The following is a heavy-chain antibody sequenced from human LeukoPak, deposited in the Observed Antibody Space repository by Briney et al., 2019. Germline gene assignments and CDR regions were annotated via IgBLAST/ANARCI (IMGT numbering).Heavy chain of an antibody. CDR1: GYTFTSYY. V-gene: IGHV1-46*01. Sequence: GASVKVSCKASGYTFTSYYMHWVRQAPGQGLEWMGIINPSGGSTSYAQKFQGRVTMTRDTSTSTVYMELSSLRSDDTAVYYCARQYTYYDFWSGYQTNYYYYMDVWGKGTTVTVSS. CDR3: ARQYTYYDFWSGYQTNYYYYMDV. J-gene: IGHJ6*03. D-gene: IGHD3-3*01. CDR2: INPSGGST.